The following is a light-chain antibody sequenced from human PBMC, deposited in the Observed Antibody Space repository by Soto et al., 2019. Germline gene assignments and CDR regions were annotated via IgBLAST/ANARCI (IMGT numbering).Light chain of an antibody. V-gene: IGLV4-69*01. J-gene: IGLJ1*01. CDR1: SGHSTYA. Sequence: QLVLTQSPSTSASLGASVKLTYTLSSGHSTYAIAWHQQQPEKGPRYLMNLNSDGSHTKGDGIPDRSSGSSSGAEHYLTISSLQSEDEADYYCHTGGTSRDVFATGTKLTVL. CDR3: HTGGTSRDV. CDR2: LNSDGSH.